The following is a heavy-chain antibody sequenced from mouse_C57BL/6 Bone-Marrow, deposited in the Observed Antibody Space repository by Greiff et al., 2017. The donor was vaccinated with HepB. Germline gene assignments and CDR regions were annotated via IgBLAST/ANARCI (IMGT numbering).Heavy chain of an antibody. V-gene: IGHV3-6*01. CDR2: ISYDGSN. Sequence: EVQLVESGPGLVKPSQSLSLTCSVTGYSITSGYYWNWIRQFPGNKLEWMGYISYDGSNNYNPSLKNRISITRDTSKNQFFLKLNSVTTEDTATYYCARLDYYYGSSYYWYFDVWGTGTTVTVSS. D-gene: IGHD1-1*01. J-gene: IGHJ1*03. CDR1: GYSITSGYY. CDR3: ARLDYYYGSSYYWYFDV.